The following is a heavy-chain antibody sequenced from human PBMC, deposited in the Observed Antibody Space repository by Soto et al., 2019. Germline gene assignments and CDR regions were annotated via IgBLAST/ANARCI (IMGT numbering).Heavy chain of an antibody. Sequence: EVQLLESGGGLEQPGGSLRLSCAASGFTFSSYAMSWVRQAPGKGLELVSVISGSGDSTYADSVKVRFTISRDNSKNTLYLQMNSLRAEDTAVYYCARATYGSGTYYLYYYGMDVWGQGTTVTASS. CDR3: ARATYGSGTYYLYYYGMDV. CDR2: ISGSGDST. D-gene: IGHD3-10*01. CDR1: GFTFSSYA. V-gene: IGHV3-23*01. J-gene: IGHJ6*02.